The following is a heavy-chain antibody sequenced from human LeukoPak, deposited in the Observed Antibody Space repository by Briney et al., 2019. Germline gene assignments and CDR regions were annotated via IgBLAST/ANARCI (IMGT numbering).Heavy chain of an antibody. D-gene: IGHD3-3*01. Sequence: SQTLSLTCTVSGGSISSGGYYWSWIRQPPGKGLEWIGYIYHSGSTYYNPTLKSRVTISVDRSKNQFSLRLSSVTAADTAVYYCARGRRTYYDFWSGYSPFDYWGQGTLVTVSS. CDR1: GGSISSGGYY. V-gene: IGHV4-30-2*01. CDR2: IYHSGST. J-gene: IGHJ4*02. CDR3: ARGRRTYYDFWSGYSPFDY.